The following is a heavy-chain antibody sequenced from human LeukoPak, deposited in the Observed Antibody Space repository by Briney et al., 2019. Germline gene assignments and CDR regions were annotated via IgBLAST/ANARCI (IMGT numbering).Heavy chain of an antibody. CDR2: ISGDGGST. CDR1: GFPFDDYA. V-gene: IGHV3-43*02. D-gene: IGHD6-19*01. Sequence: GGSLRLSCAASGFPFDDYAMRWVRQVPGKGLEWVSLISGDGGSTYYADSVKGRFTISRDNSKNSLYLQMNSLKIEDSALYYCAKDSSSGWYGYWGQGTLVTVSS. J-gene: IGHJ4*02. CDR3: AKDSSSGWYGY.